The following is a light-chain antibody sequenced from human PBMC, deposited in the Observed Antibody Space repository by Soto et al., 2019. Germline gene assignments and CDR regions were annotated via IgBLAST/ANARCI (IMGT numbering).Light chain of an antibody. Sequence: EIQMPQSPSPLSAFVGDRVTITCRASQSIPNWVAWYQQKPGKAPKLLIYDASNLESGVPSRFRGGGSGTDFTLTVSSLQPDDFATYYCQQYNNYSPTFGQGTKVEV. CDR3: QQYNNYSPT. CDR1: QSIPNW. J-gene: IGKJ1*01. CDR2: DAS. V-gene: IGKV1-5*01.